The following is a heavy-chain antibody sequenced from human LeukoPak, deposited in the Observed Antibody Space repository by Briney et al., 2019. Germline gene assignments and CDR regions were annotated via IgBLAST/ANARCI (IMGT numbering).Heavy chain of an antibody. Sequence: GASVKVSCKASGYTFTGYYMHWVRQAPGQGLEWMGWINPNSGGTNYAQKFQGRVTMTRDTSISTAYMELSRLRSDDTAVYYCARVRFWNYSPFQFEFDYWGQGTLVTVSS. V-gene: IGHV1-2*02. CDR1: GYTFTGYY. J-gene: IGHJ4*02. D-gene: IGHD1-7*01. CDR3: ARVRFWNYSPFQFEFDY. CDR2: INPNSGGT.